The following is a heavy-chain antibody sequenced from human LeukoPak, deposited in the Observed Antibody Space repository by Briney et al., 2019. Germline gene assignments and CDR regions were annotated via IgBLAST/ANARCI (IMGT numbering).Heavy chain of an antibody. Sequence: GGSLRLSCAASGFIFNKYWMHWVRQAPGKGLVWVSRINVDGRSTSYADSVKGRFTVSRDNSKNTLYLQMSSLRLEDTAVHYCARGARKGDDYGGFFDYWGQGTLVPISS. D-gene: IGHD4-23*01. CDR2: INVDGRST. J-gene: IGHJ4*02. CDR1: GFIFNKYW. V-gene: IGHV3-74*01. CDR3: ARGARKGDDYGGFFDY.